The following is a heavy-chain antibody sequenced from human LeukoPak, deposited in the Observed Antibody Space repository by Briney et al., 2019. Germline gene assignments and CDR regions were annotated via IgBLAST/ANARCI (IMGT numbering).Heavy chain of an antibody. CDR3: ARTKYSSSWYLGY. CDR1: GYSFTNYW. D-gene: IGHD6-13*01. V-gene: IGHV5-51*01. J-gene: IGHJ4*02. Sequence: GESLKISCKGSGYSFTNYWIGWARQMPGKGLEWMGIVYPGDSDIRYSPSFQGQVTISADKSISTAYLQWSSLKASDTAMYYCARTKYSSSWYLGYWGQGTLVTVSS. CDR2: VYPGDSDI.